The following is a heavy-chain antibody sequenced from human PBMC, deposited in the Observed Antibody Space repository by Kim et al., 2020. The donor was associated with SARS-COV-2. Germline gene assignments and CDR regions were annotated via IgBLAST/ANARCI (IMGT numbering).Heavy chain of an antibody. D-gene: IGHD3-22*01. CDR1: GYTFTSYA. CDR2: INTNTGNP. V-gene: IGHV7-4-1*02. J-gene: IGHJ6*02. CDR3: ARVWMRPPITMIVVEDRGARSDYYYGMDV. Sequence: ASVKVSCKASGYTFTSYAMNWVRQAPGQGLEWMGWINTNTGNPTYAQGFTGRFVFSLDTSVSTAYLQISSLKAEDTAVYYCARVWMRPPITMIVVEDRGARSDYYYGMDVWGQGTTVTVSS.